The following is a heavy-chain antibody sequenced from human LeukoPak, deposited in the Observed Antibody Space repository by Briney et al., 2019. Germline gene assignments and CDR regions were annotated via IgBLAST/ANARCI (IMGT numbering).Heavy chain of an antibody. V-gene: IGHV1-46*01. CDR1: GYTFTSYY. CDR2: INPSGGST. D-gene: IGHD5-24*01. Sequence: SVKVSCKASGYTFTSYYMHWVRQAPGQGLEWMGIINPSGGSTSYAQKFQGRVTMTRDTSTSTVYMELSSLRSEDTAVYYCARDGYNLVPAYGMDVWGQGTTVTVSS. CDR3: ARDGYNLVPAYGMDV. J-gene: IGHJ6*02.